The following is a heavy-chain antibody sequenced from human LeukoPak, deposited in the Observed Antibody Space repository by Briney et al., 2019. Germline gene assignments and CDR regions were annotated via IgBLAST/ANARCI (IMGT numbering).Heavy chain of an antibody. D-gene: IGHD4/OR15-4a*01. CDR1: GGSISSGGYS. Sequence: SQTLSLTCAVSGGSISSGGYSWSWIRQPPGKGLEWIGYIYHSGSTYYNPSLKSRVTISVDRSKNQFSLKLSSVTAADTAVYYCASGGANYYFDYWGQGTLVTVSS. CDR3: ASGGANYYFDY. CDR2: IYHSGST. J-gene: IGHJ4*02. V-gene: IGHV4-30-2*01.